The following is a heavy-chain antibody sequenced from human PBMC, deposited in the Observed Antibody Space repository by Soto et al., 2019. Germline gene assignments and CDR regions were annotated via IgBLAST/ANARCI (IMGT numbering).Heavy chain of an antibody. CDR3: ARMATSGTLNWFDP. CDR2: MNPNSGNG. Sequence: ASVKVSCKASGYAFSNNYISWVRQSTGQGLEWMGWMNPNSGNGGYAQKFQGRVTMTRDTSTSTAYMELSSLASDDTAIYYCARMATSGTLNWFDPWGQGTLVTSPQ. CDR1: GYAFSNNY. J-gene: IGHJ5*02. V-gene: IGHV1-8*01.